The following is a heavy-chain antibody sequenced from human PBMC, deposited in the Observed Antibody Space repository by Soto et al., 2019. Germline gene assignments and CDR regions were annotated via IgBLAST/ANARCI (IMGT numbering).Heavy chain of an antibody. CDR2: ISAYNGNT. CDR1: GYTFTSYG. V-gene: IGHV1-18*01. Sequence: ASVKVSCKASGYTFTSYGISWVRQAPGQGLEWMGWISAYNGNTNYAQKLQGRVTMTTDTSTSTAYMELRSLRSDDTAVYYCARDHKYYDFWSGYSTPQYYFDYWGQGTLVTVSS. CDR3: ARDHKYYDFWSGYSTPQYYFDY. J-gene: IGHJ4*02. D-gene: IGHD3-3*01.